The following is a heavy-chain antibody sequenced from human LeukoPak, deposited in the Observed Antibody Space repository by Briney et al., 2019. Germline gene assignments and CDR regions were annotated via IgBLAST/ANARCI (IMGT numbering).Heavy chain of an antibody. V-gene: IGHV5-51*01. CDR2: IYPGDSDT. J-gene: IGHJ3*02. CDR3: ARRPDGDYVAFDI. D-gene: IGHD4-17*01. CDR1: GYSFTSYW. Sequence: MLGESLKISCRGSGYSFTSYWISWVRQMPGKGLEWMGIIYPGDSDTRYSPSFQGQVTISADKSISTAYLQWSSLKASDTAMYYCARRPDGDYVAFDIWAKGQWSPSLQ.